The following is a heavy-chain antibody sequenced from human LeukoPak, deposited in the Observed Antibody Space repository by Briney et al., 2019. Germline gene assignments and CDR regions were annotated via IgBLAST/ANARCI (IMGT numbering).Heavy chain of an antibody. D-gene: IGHD3-22*01. V-gene: IGHV4-34*01. J-gene: IGHJ4*02. CDR1: GGSFSGYY. CDR3: ATLGEYYDSSGYYYN. Sequence: SETLSLTCAVYGGSFSGYYWSWIRQPPGKGLEWIGEINHSGSTYYNPSLKSRVTISVDSSKNQFSLKLTSVTAADTVVYYCATLGEYYDSSGYYYNWGQGTLVTVSS. CDR2: INHSGST.